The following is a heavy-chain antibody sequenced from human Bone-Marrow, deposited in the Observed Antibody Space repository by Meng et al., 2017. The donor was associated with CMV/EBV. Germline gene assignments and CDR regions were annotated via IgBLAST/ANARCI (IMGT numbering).Heavy chain of an antibody. J-gene: IGHJ6*02. V-gene: IGHV3-30*04. D-gene: IGHD1-26*01. CDR1: GFTFGSFA. Sequence: GGSLRLSCAASGFTFGSFALHWVRQAPGKGLEWVAIISYDGGNEYYADSVKGRFTISRDNSKNTLYLQMNSLRAEDTAVYYCARVVGSLQYYYYYYGMDVWGQGHTVNVSS. CDR3: ARVVGSLQYYYYYYGMDV. CDR2: ISYDGGNE.